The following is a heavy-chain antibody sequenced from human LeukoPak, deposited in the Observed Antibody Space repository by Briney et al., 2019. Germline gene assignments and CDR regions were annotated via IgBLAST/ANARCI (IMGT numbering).Heavy chain of an antibody. J-gene: IGHJ4*02. Sequence: GGSLRLSCAASGFTSSSYAMSWVRQAPGKGLEWVSAISGSGGSTYYADSVKGRFTISRDNSKNTLYLQMNSLRAEDTAVYYCAKDATYYYDSSGLNWGQGTLVTVSS. V-gene: IGHV3-23*01. D-gene: IGHD3-22*01. CDR2: ISGSGGST. CDR1: GFTSSSYA. CDR3: AKDATYYYDSSGLN.